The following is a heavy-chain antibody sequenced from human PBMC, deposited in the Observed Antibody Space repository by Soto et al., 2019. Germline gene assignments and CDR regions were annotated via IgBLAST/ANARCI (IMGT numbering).Heavy chain of an antibody. Sequence: PXGSLKLSCAAAGFTLSSYAMNWVRQAPGKGLEWVSGISGSGGSTYYADSVKGRFTISRDNSKNTLYLQMSSLRAEDTAVYYCANGGYYFDYSGQGTLVTVSS. J-gene: IGHJ4*02. CDR3: ANGGYYFDY. CDR1: GFTLSSYA. CDR2: ISGSGGST. V-gene: IGHV3-23*01.